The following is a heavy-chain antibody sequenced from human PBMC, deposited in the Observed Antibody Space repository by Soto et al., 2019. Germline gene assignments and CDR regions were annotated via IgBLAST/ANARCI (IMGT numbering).Heavy chain of an antibody. Sequence: GGSLRLSCAASGFTFSNYGMHWVRQAPGKGLEWVAFIWYDGGNKYYAESVKGRFTISRDNSKNTLYLQMNSLRAEDTAVYYCERDGPGNTGFGKDCCGKRTLVTVCS. CDR3: ERDGPGNTGFGKDC. D-gene: IGHD3-16*01. J-gene: IGHJ4*02. CDR2: IWYDGGNK. V-gene: IGHV3-33*01. CDR1: GFTFSNYG.